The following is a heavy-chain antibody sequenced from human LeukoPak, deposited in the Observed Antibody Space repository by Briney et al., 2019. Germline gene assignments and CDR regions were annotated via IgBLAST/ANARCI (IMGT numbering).Heavy chain of an antibody. CDR2: INPSAGNT. J-gene: IGHJ6*02. CDR3: ARGGYTYGSNYYYAMDV. D-gene: IGHD5-18*01. Sequence: ASVKVSCKASGYTFTSYYMHWVRQAPGQGLEWMGIINPSAGNTRYAQKFQGRVTMTRDTSTSTVYMVLSSLRSEDTAVYYCARGGYTYGSNYYYAMDVWGQGTTVTVSS. CDR1: GYTFTSYY. V-gene: IGHV1-46*01.